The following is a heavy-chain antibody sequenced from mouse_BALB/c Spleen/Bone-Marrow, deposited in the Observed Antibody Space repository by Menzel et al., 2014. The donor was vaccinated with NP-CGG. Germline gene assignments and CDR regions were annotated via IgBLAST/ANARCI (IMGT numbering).Heavy chain of an antibody. D-gene: IGHD1-1*01. CDR2: IHYSGYT. V-gene: IGHV3-1*02. CDR1: GYSITSGYS. CDR3: ARDPIYYYGSIFDY. J-gene: IGHJ2*01. Sequence: EVQLQQSGPDLVKPSQSLSLTCTVTGYSITSGYSWHWIRQFPGNKLEWMVYIHYSGYTNYNPSLKSRISITRDTSKNQFFLQLNSVTTEDTATHYCARDPIYYYGSIFDYWGQGTTLTVSS.